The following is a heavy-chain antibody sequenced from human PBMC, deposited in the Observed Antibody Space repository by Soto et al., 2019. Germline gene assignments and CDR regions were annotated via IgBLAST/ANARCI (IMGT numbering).Heavy chain of an antibody. CDR2: ISSSSSTI. D-gene: IGHD3-9*01. V-gene: IGHV3-48*01. CDR1: GFTFSSYS. Sequence: GGSLRLSCAASGFTFSSYSMNWVRQAPGKGLEWVSYISSSSSTIYYADSVKGRFTISRDNAKNSLYLQMNSLRAEDTAVYYCARDLFSDYDILTGSSFDYWGQGTLVTVS. CDR3: ARDLFSDYDILTGSSFDY. J-gene: IGHJ4*02.